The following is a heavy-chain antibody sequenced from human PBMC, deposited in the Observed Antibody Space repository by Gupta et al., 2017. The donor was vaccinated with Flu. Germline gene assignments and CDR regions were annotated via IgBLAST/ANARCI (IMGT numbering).Heavy chain of an antibody. J-gene: IGHJ4*02. V-gene: IGHV4-39*01. CDR3: ARQGGKGSSYDYFDY. D-gene: IGHD1-26*01. CDR2: IDYPGNT. Sequence: RQPPGKGLEWIGVIDYPGNTYYTPSLNNRVTLSVDTSGNQFSLTLSSVTAADTAVYYCARQGGKGSSYDYFDYWGQGTLVTVSS.